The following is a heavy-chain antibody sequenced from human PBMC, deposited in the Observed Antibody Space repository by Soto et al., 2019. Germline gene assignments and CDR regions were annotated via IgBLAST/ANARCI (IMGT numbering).Heavy chain of an antibody. CDR1: GASISGGDHY. CDR3: ARSGRSLLDY. Sequence: QVQLQESGPGLVKPSQTLSLTCTVSGASISGGDHYWSWVRQPPGKGLEWIGHLSYTGNSYNPYYKPSLQSRPTMSLDTSKNQFSLNMTSVTAADTAVYFCARSGRSLLDYWGQGALVSVSS. D-gene: IGHD1-26*01. J-gene: IGHJ4*02. V-gene: IGHV4-30-4*01. CDR2: LSYTGNSYNP.